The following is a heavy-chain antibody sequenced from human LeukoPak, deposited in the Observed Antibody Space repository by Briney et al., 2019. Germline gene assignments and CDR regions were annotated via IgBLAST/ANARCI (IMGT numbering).Heavy chain of an antibody. V-gene: IGHV4-59*01. CDR3: ARDLKIGYNSGWYSFDY. CDR2: IYYSGTT. D-gene: IGHD6-19*01. J-gene: IGHJ4*02. CDR1: GGSISSYY. Sequence: KPSETLSLTCTVSGGSISSYYWGWIRQPPGKGLEWIGYIYYSGTTNYNPSLKSRVTISVDTSKNQFSLKLNSVTAADTAVYYCARDLKIGYNSGWYSFDYWGQGSLVTVSS.